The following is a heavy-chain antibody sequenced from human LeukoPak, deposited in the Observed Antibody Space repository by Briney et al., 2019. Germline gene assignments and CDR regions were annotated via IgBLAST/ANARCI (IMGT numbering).Heavy chain of an antibody. CDR3: ARQEGITVIYYYYYYGMDV. D-gene: IGHD4-17*01. Sequence: SETLSLTCTVSGGSISSSSYYWGWIRQPPGKGLEWIGSIYYSGSTYYNPSLKSRVTISVDTSKNQFSLKLSSVTAADTAVYYCARQEGITVIYYYYYYGMDVWGQGTTVTVSS. CDR2: IYYSGST. CDR1: GGSISSSSYY. V-gene: IGHV4-39*01. J-gene: IGHJ6*02.